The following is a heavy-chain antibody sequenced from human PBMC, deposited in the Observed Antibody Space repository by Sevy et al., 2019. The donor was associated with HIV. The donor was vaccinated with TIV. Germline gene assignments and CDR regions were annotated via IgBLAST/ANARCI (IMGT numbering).Heavy chain of an antibody. CDR3: ARSLLKGGSYYYYYGMDV. Sequence: GGSLRLSCAASGFTFSSYSMNWVRLAPGKGLEWVSFVRSSSSTIDYADSVKGRFTISRDNAKNSLYRQMNSQRDEETAVYYCARSLLKGGSYYYYYGMDVWGQGTTVTVSS. V-gene: IGHV3-48*02. CDR1: GFTFSSYS. D-gene: IGHD1-26*01. CDR2: VRSSSSTI. J-gene: IGHJ6*02.